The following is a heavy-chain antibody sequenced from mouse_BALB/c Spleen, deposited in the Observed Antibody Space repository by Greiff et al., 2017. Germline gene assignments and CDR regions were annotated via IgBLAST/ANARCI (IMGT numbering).Heavy chain of an antibody. V-gene: IGHV1S34*01. J-gene: IGHJ2*01. CDR1: GYSFTGYY. D-gene: IGHD2-14*01. CDR3: ARGDRYGDPHYFDY. Sequence: LEKPGASVKISCKASGYSFTGYYMHWVKQSHGKSLEWIGYISCYNGATSYNQKFKGKATFTVDTSSSTAYMQYNSLTSENSAVYYCARGDRYGDPHYFDYWGQGTTLTVSS. CDR2: ISCYNGAT.